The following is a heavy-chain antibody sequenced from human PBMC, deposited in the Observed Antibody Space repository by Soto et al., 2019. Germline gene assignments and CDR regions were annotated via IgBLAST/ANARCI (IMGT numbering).Heavy chain of an antibody. Sequence: SVKVSCKASGGTFSSYAISWVRQAPGQGLEWMGGIIPIFGTANYAQKFQGRVTITADESTSTAYMELSSLRSEDTAVYYCARDVCGGSCYWYYWGQGTLVTVSS. CDR3: ARDVCGGSCYWYY. D-gene: IGHD2-15*01. CDR2: IIPIFGTA. J-gene: IGHJ4*02. V-gene: IGHV1-69*13. CDR1: GGTFSSYA.